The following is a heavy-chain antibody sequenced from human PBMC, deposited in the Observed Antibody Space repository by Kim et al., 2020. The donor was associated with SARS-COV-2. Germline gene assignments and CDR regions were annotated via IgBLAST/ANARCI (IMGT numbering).Heavy chain of an antibody. CDR1: GFTFSSYE. Sequence: GGSLRLSCAASGFTFSSYEMNWVRQAPGKGLEWVSYISSRGMTKYYADSVKGRFTISRDNAKNSVYLQMNSLRAEDTAVYYCARTRSGRGNYFDYWGQGILGPLSS. CDR2: ISSRGMTK. V-gene: IGHV3-48*03. D-gene: IGHD2-15*01. J-gene: IGHJ4*02. CDR3: ARTRSGRGNYFDY.